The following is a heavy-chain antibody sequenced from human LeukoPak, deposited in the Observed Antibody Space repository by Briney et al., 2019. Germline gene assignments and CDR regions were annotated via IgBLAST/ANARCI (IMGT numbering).Heavy chain of an antibody. CDR3: ASITMVRGVNY. Sequence: SETLSLTCTVSGGSISRGDYYWSWIRQPPGKGLEWIGYIYYSGSTYYNPSLKSRVTISVDTSKNQFSLKLSSVTAADTAVYYCASITMVRGVNYWGQGTLVTVSS. J-gene: IGHJ4*02. CDR2: IYYSGST. D-gene: IGHD3-10*01. CDR1: GGSISRGDYY. V-gene: IGHV4-30-4*08.